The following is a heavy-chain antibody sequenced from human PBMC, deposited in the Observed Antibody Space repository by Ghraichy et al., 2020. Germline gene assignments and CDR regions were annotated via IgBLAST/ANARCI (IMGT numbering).Heavy chain of an antibody. CDR3: ARLVDGSGGYRWRPLDY. D-gene: IGHD3-10*01. V-gene: IGHV4-39*01. CDR1: GGSVDNKAYW. J-gene: IGHJ4*02. Sequence: SETLSLTCIVSGGSVDNKAYWWGWIRQPPGKGLEWIGIVARTGATNYNPYLKSRLTLSVDTSKNQLSLKLTSVAATDTGVYYCARLVDGSGGYRWRPLDYWGQGALVTVSS. CDR2: VARTGAT.